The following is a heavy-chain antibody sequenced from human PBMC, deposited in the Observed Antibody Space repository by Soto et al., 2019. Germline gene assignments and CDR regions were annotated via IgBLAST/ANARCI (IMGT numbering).Heavy chain of an antibody. V-gene: IGHV5-10-1*01. J-gene: IGHJ6*02. Sequence: GESLKISCKGSGDNFDTYWINWVRQTPGKGLEWMGRIDPIDSKTKYSPSLEGHITISVDKSISTTYLQWSSLKASDTAIYYCARRIAAAGGYYYYAFDVWGQGTAVTVSS. CDR1: GDNFDTYW. CDR3: ARRIAAAGGYYYYAFDV. D-gene: IGHD6-13*01. CDR2: IDPIDSKT.